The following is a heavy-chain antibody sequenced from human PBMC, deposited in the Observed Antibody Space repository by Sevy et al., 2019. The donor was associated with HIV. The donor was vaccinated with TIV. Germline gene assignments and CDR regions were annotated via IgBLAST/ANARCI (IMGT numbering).Heavy chain of an antibody. CDR3: ARGKHISDYYGSFDY. CDR2: IYIGGTT. J-gene: IGHJ4*02. CDR1: GFTVSSNF. Sequence: GGSLRLSCAASGFTVSSNFMSWVRQAPGKGLEWVSVIYIGGTTYYADSAKGRFTISSDNSKNTLYLQMNSLRAEDTAVYYCARGKHISDYYGSFDYWGQGTLVTVSS. V-gene: IGHV3-53*01. D-gene: IGHD6-25*01.